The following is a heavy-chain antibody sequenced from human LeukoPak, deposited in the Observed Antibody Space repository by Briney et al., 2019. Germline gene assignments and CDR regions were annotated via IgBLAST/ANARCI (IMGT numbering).Heavy chain of an antibody. CDR2: IYSGGSI. V-gene: IGHV3-66*01. CDR1: GFIVSSNY. D-gene: IGHD5-18*01. J-gene: IGHJ4*02. CDR3: ARDRGSYGYDY. Sequence: GGSLRLSCAASGFIVSSNYMSWVRQAPGKGLEWVSVIYSGGSIYYADSVKGRFTISRDKSKNTLYLQMNSLGAEDTAVYYCARDRGSYGYDYWGQGTLVTVSS.